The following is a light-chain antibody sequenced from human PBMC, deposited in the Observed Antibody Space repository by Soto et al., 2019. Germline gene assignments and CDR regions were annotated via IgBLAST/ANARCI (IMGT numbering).Light chain of an antibody. V-gene: IGKV3-11*01. Sequence: VLTQSPATLPFPHGPSATPSCRASQSGSSYLAWYQQKPGQAPRLLIDDASNRATGIPARFSGSGSGTYVTLTISSLEPEDFAVYYCQQRSNWLTFGGGTKVDIK. CDR3: QQRSNWLT. CDR1: QSGSSY. J-gene: IGKJ4*01. CDR2: DAS.